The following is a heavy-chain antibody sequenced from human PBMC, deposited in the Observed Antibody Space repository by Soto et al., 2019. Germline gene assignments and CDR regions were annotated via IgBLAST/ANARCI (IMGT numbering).Heavy chain of an antibody. CDR1: GGTFSSYA. Sequence: VKVSCKASGGTFSSYAISWVRQAPGQGLEWMGGIIPIFGTANYAQKFQGRVTITADESTSTAYMELSSLRSEDTAVYYCARASRDYYDSSGPPADNWFDPWGQGTLVTVSS. CDR3: ARASRDYYDSSGPPADNWFDP. D-gene: IGHD3-22*01. CDR2: IIPIFGTA. J-gene: IGHJ5*02. V-gene: IGHV1-69*01.